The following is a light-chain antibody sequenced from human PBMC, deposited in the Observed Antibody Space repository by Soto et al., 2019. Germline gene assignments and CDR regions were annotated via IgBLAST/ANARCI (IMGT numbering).Light chain of an antibody. V-gene: IGLV1-40*01. CDR3: QSYDSSLSGSWV. J-gene: IGLJ2*01. Sequence: QSVLTQPPSVSGARGQRVTISCTGSSSNIGAGYDVHWYQQLPGTAPKLLIYGNSNRPSGVPDRFSGSKSGTSASLAITGLQAEDEADYYCQSYDSSLSGSWVFGGGTKVTVL. CDR1: SSNIGAGYD. CDR2: GNS.